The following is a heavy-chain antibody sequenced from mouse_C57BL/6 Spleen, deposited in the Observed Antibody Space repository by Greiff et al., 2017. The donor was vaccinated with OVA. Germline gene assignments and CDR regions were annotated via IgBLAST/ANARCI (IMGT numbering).Heavy chain of an antibody. V-gene: IGHV1-81*01. Sequence: VQLQQSGAELARPGASVKLSCKASGYTFTSYGISWVKQRTGQGLEWIGEIYPRSGNTYYNEKFKGKATLTADKSSSTAYMELRSLTSEDSAVYFCAREDYDYGDYYAMDYWGQGTSVTVSS. CDR1: GYTFTSYG. D-gene: IGHD2-4*01. CDR3: AREDYDYGDYYAMDY. J-gene: IGHJ4*01. CDR2: IYPRSGNT.